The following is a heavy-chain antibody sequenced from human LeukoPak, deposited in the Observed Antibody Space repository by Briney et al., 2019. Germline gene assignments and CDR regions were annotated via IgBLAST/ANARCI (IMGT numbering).Heavy chain of an antibody. V-gene: IGHV3-38-3*01. Sequence: GGSLRLSCAASGFTVNSNEMSWVRQAPGKGLEWVSCTSGGTIYYADSRKGRFTISRDNSKDTLFLQMGSLRTEDMGVYYCLLGWDYWGQGALVSVSS. CDR2: TSGGTI. CDR3: LLGWDY. J-gene: IGHJ4*02. CDR1: GFTVNSNE. D-gene: IGHD2-21*01.